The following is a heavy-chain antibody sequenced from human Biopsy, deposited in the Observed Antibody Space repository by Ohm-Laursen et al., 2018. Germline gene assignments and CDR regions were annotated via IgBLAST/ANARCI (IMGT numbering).Heavy chain of an antibody. CDR1: GYTFTSYY. V-gene: IGHV1-46*01. J-gene: IGHJ4*02. Sequence: ASVKVSRKASGYTFTSYYLHWVRQAPGQGLEWMGRINPNNDNTAYAQKFQGRITMTKDTSTSTVYMDLSSLTFDDSAVYYCARGPRGLVVITTTALYFDYWGQGNLVTVSS. CDR2: INPNNDNT. D-gene: IGHD3-22*01. CDR3: ARGPRGLVVITTTALYFDY.